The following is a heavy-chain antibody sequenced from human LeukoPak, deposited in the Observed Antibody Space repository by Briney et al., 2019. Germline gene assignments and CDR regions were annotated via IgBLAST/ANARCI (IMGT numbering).Heavy chain of an antibody. CDR2: INHSGST. CDR3: ARVSHGSGSYNYYYYYMDV. Sequence: SETLSLTCTVSGGSISSYYWSWIRQPPGKGLEWIGEINHSGSTNYNPSLKSRVTISVDTSKNQFSLKLSSVTAADTAVYYCARVSHGSGSYNYYYYYMDVWGKGTTVTISS. D-gene: IGHD3-10*01. J-gene: IGHJ6*03. CDR1: GGSISSYY. V-gene: IGHV4-34*01.